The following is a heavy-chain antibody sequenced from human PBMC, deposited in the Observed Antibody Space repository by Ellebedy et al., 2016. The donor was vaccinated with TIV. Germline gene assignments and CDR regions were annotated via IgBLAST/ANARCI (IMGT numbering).Heavy chain of an antibody. J-gene: IGHJ4*02. Sequence: PGGSLRLSCAASGFTVSSNYMSWVRQAPGKGLEWVSVIYSGGSTYYADSVKGRFTISRDNSKNTLYLQMNSLRAEDTAVYYCARETITMVRGGPIDYWGQGTLVTVSS. CDR1: GFTVSSNY. CDR2: IYSGGST. V-gene: IGHV3-66*01. D-gene: IGHD3-10*01. CDR3: ARETITMVRGGPIDY.